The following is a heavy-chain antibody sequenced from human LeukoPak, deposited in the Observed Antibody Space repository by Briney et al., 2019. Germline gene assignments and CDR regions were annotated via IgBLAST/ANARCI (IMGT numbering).Heavy chain of an antibody. Sequence: GGSLRLSCAASGFTFRRYEMNWVRQAPGKGLKGVSYISCSGDTTYYADSVKGRFTISRDSAKNSLYLQMNSLRAEDKSVYYCRSHSRCGDFDLWGRGTLVTVSS. CDR2: ISCSGDTT. CDR1: GFTFRRYE. D-gene: IGHD2-21*01. V-gene: IGHV3-48*03. CDR3: RSHSRCGDFDL. J-gene: IGHJ2*01.